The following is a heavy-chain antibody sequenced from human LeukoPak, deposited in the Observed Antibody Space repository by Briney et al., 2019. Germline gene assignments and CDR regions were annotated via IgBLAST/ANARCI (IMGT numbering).Heavy chain of an antibody. Sequence: LSGRSLRLSCTASGITFGDSAMSWVRQAPGNGLECVGFIRSKAYGGTTEYAASVRGRFPISRDDSKSIAYLQMSSLKTEDTAVYYCTKYSSSREKVFDYWGQGTLVTVSS. J-gene: IGHJ4*02. CDR2: IRSKAYGGTT. V-gene: IGHV3-49*04. CDR3: TKYSSSREKVFDY. D-gene: IGHD6-6*01. CDR1: GITFGDSA.